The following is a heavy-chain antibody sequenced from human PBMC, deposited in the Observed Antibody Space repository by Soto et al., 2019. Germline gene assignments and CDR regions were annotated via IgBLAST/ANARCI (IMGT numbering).Heavy chain of an antibody. CDR1: GGSFSGYY. J-gene: IGHJ5*02. CDR2: INHSGST. V-gene: IGHV4-34*01. D-gene: IGHD1-7*01. CDR3: AREWSITGTRDRNCFDP. Sequence: SETLSLTCAVYGGSFSGYYWSWIRQPPGKGLEWIGEINHSGSTNYNPSLKSRVTISVDTSKNQFSLKLSSVTAADTAVYYCAREWSITGTRDRNCFDPWGQGTLVTVSS.